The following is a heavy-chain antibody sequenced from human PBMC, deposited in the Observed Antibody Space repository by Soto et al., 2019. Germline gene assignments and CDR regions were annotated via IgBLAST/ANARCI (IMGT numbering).Heavy chain of an antibody. V-gene: IGHV4-61*01. D-gene: IGHD6-19*01. CDR2: LYYTGST. Sequence: QVQLQESGPGLVKPSETLSLTCSVSGVSVSSGSFYWSWIRQPPGKGLEYIGNLYYTGSTNYNPALKSRVTISVDTSKNQFSLRLSSMTAADTAVYYCAKSPHESLAADYWGQGTLVTVSS. CDR3: AKSPHESLAADY. CDR1: GVSVSSGSFY. J-gene: IGHJ4*02.